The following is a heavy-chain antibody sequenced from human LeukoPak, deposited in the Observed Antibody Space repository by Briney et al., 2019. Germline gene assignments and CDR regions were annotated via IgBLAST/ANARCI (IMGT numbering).Heavy chain of an antibody. D-gene: IGHD3-16*02. CDR2: ISSSSSYI. CDR3: ARDGAFGGVIVIDY. J-gene: IGHJ4*02. Sequence: PGGSLRLSCAASGFTFSSYIMNSVRQAPGKGLEWVSSISSSSSYIYYADSVKGRFTIPRDNAKNSLYLQMNSLRAEDAAVYYCARDGAFGGVIVIDYWGQGTLVTVSS. CDR1: GFTFSSYI. V-gene: IGHV3-21*01.